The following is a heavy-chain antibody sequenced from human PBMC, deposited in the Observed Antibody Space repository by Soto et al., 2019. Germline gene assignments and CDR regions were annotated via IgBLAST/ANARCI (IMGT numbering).Heavy chain of an antibody. J-gene: IGHJ6*02. CDR1: GYTFSDFD. CDR2: MNAKSGDT. V-gene: IGHV1-8*01. Sequence: QAHLEQSGAEVKRPGSSVKVSCKASGYTFSDFDINWLRQASGQGPEWMVWMNAKSGDTFFAQRFQGKFTMTWDTSLSTAYMEVGSLTSDDTAMYYFARVNPFNDAGFDVWGQGTTVAVSS. CDR3: ARVNPFNDAGFDV. D-gene: IGHD2-8*01.